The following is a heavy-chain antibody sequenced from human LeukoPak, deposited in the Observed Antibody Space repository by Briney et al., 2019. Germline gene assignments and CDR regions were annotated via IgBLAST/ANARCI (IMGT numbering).Heavy chain of an antibody. Sequence: ASVKVSCKASGYTFTSYYMHWVRQAPGQGLEWMGIINPSGGSTSYAQKFQGRVTMTRDTSTSTVYMELSSLRSDDTAVYYCVRDLGDTYGSAGDFDYWGQGTLVTVSS. CDR3: VRDLGDTYGSAGDFDY. D-gene: IGHD3-10*01. J-gene: IGHJ4*02. CDR1: GYTFTSYY. CDR2: INPSGGST. V-gene: IGHV1-46*01.